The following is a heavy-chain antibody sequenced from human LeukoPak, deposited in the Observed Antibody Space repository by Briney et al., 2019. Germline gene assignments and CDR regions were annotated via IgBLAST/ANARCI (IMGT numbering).Heavy chain of an antibody. Sequence: PGGSLRLSCAASGFTFSSYWMSWVRQAPGKGLEWVANIKQDGSEKYYVDSVKGRFTISRDNAKNSLYLQMNSLRAEDTAVYYCARVRSTVTTGIYYCYGMDVWGRGTTVTVSS. V-gene: IGHV3-7*01. CDR3: ARVRSTVTTGIYYCYGMDV. CDR2: IKQDGSEK. J-gene: IGHJ6*02. D-gene: IGHD4-11*01. CDR1: GFTFSSYW.